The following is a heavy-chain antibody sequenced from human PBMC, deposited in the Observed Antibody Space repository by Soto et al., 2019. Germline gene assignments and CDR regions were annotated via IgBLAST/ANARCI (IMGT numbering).Heavy chain of an antibody. J-gene: IGHJ4*02. CDR3: ASHPRSGTFDY. D-gene: IGHD6-19*01. CDR2: ISYSGTT. V-gene: IGHV4-30-4*01. CDR1: GGSISSGDYH. Sequence: QVQLQESGPGLVKPSQTLSLTCTVSGGSISSGDYHWSWIRQPPGKGLEWIGYISYSGTTYYNPSLKSRVTISLDTSKNQFSLKLSSVTAADTAFYYCASHPRSGTFDYWGQGTLVTVSS.